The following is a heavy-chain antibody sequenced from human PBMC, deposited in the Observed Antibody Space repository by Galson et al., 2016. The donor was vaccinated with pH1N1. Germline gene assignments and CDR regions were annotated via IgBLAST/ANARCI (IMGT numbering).Heavy chain of an antibody. D-gene: IGHD5-12*01. CDR3: AREYSCYDWEGERFDI. CDR1: GGSISSDNYY. V-gene: IGHV4-61*02. CDR2: IYRSGTT. Sequence: LSLTCPVSGGSISSDNYYWTWIRQPAGKGLEWIGRIYRSGTTIYNPSLKSRVTLSLDTSRNHFSLRLNSVTAADMAFYYSAREYSCYDWEGERFDIWGQGTVVTVSS. J-gene: IGHJ3*02.